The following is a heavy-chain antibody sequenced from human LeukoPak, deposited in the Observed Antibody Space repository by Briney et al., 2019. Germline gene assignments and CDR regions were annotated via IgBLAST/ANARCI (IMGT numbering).Heavy chain of an antibody. CDR1: GYSISSGYY. J-gene: IGHJ4*02. V-gene: IGHV4-38-2*02. Sequence: SETLSLTCTVSGYSISSGYYWGWLRQPPGKGLEWIGSMYHSGSTYYKPSLKSRVTISGGTSKNQFSPQLSSVTAADTAVYYCARQGPRIDGYNSVFDYWGQGTLVTVSS. CDR3: ARQGPRIDGYNSVFDY. CDR2: MYHSGST. D-gene: IGHD5-24*01.